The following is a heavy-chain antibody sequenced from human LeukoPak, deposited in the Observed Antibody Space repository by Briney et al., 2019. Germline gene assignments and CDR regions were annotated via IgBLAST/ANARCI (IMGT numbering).Heavy chain of an antibody. CDR2: IYYSGST. D-gene: IGHD4-23*01. CDR3: ATYGGNSDAFDI. Sequence: SETLSLTCTVSGGSINSITNYWGWIRQPPGKGLEWIGSIYYSGSTYYNPSLKSRVTISVDTSKNQFSLKLSSVTAADTAVYYCATYGGNSDAFDIWGQGTMVTVSS. CDR1: GGSINSITNY. J-gene: IGHJ3*02. V-gene: IGHV4-39*07.